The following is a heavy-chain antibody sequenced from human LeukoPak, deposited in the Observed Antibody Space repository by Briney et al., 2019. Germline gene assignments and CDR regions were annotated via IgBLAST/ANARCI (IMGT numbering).Heavy chain of an antibody. Sequence: GGSLRLSCAASGFTFSNYSMNWVRQAPGKGLEWVSSISSSSSYIYYADSVKGRFTISRDNAKNSLYLQMNSLRAEDTAVYYCAVSYGSGSYYDYWGQGTLVTVSS. CDR1: GFTFSNYS. V-gene: IGHV3-21*01. D-gene: IGHD3-10*01. J-gene: IGHJ4*02. CDR3: AVSYGSGSYYDY. CDR2: ISSSSSYI.